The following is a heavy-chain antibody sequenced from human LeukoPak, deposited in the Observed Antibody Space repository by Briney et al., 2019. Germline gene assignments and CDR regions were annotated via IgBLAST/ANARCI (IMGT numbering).Heavy chain of an antibody. CDR3: AGGYCSGGRCYSVENWFDP. J-gene: IGHJ5*02. D-gene: IGHD2-15*01. CDR2: INPSSGGT. V-gene: IGHV1-2*06. Sequence: GASVKVSCKASGYTFTSYGISWVRQAPGQGLEWMGRINPSSGGTDYAQKFQGRVTMTRDTSISTAYMELSRLRSDDTAMYYCAGGYCSGGRCYSVENWFDPWGQGTLVTVSS. CDR1: GYTFTSYG.